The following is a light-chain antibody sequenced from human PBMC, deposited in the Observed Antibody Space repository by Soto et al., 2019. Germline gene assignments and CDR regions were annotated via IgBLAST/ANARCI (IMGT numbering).Light chain of an antibody. CDR2: DAS. CDR1: QSISSY. J-gene: IGKJ4*01. CDR3: QQRWSWPLT. Sequence: EIVMTQSPASLSVSPGERATLSCRASQSISSYLAWYQHKPGQAPRLLIYDASNRATGIPARFSGTGSGTDFTLTISSLEPEDSAVYYCQQRWSWPLTFGGGTKVDIK. V-gene: IGKV3-11*01.